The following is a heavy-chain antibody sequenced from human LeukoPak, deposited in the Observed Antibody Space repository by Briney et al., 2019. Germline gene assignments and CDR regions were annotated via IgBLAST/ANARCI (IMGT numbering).Heavy chain of an antibody. J-gene: IGHJ4*02. D-gene: IGHD5-12*01. CDR3: ARHVGYGQGGFDY. Sequence: PSETLSLTCTVSGGSISSSSYYWGWIRQPPGKGLEWIGSIYYSGSTYYNPSLKSRVTISVDTPKNQFSLKLSSVTAADTAVYYCARHVGYGQGGFDYWGQGTLVTVSS. V-gene: IGHV4-39*01. CDR2: IYYSGST. CDR1: GGSISSSSYY.